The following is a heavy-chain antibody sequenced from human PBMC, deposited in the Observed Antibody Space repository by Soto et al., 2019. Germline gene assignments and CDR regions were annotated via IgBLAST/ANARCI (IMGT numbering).Heavy chain of an antibody. D-gene: IGHD2-2*01. V-gene: IGHV4-34*01. Sequence: SQTLSLTCAVYGGSFSGYYWSWIRQPPGKGLEWIGEINHSGSTNYNPSLKSRVTISVDTSKNQFSLKLSSVTAADTAVYYCARGYCSSTSCLPLYYYYGMDVCGQGTTVTVSS. J-gene: IGHJ6*02. CDR3: ARGYCSSTSCLPLYYYYGMDV. CDR2: INHSGST. CDR1: GGSFSGYY.